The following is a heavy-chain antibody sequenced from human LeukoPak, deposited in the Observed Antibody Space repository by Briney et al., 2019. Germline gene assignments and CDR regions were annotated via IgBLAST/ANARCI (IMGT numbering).Heavy chain of an antibody. CDR2: INHNGNVN. V-gene: IGHV3-7*03. D-gene: IGHD3-16*01. Sequence: GGSLRLSCVASGFTFSDYYMTWIRQAPGKGLEWVASINHNGNVNYYVDSVKGRFTISRDNAKNSLYLQMSNLRAEDTAVYFCARGGGLDVWGQGATVTVSS. CDR3: ARGGGLDV. J-gene: IGHJ6*02. CDR1: GFTFSDYY.